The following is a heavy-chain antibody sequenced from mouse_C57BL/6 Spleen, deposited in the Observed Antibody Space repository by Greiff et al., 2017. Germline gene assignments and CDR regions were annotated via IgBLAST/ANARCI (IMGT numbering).Heavy chain of an antibody. CDR3: ARDPNYYGPYFDY. V-gene: IGHV3-6*01. CDR1: GYSITSGYY. J-gene: IGHJ2*01. CDR2: ISYDGSN. Sequence: VQLKQSGPGLVKPSQSLSLTCSVTGYSITSGYYWNWIRQFPGNKLEWMGYISYDGSNNYNPSLKNRISITRDTSKNQFFLKLNSVTTEDTATYYCARDPNYYGPYFDYWGQGTTLTVSS. D-gene: IGHD1-1*01.